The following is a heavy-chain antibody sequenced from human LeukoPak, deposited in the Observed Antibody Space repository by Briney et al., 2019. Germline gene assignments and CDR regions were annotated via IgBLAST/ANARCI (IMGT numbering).Heavy chain of an antibody. CDR2: ISYDGSNK. D-gene: IGHD6-13*01. CDR3: ARETVIAAAANYYYYGMDV. V-gene: IGHV3-30*07. J-gene: IGHJ6*02. CDR1: GFTFSSYA. Sequence: PGGSLRLSCAASGFTFSSYAMHWVRQAPGKGLEWVAVISYDGSNKYYADSVKGRFTISRDNAKNSLYLQMNSLRAEDTAVYYCARETVIAAAANYYYYGMDVWGQGTTVTVSS.